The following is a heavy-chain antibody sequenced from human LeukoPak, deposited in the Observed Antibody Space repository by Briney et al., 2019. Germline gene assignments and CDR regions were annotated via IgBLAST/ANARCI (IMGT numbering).Heavy chain of an antibody. D-gene: IGHD3-22*01. CDR1: GFTVSSNY. J-gene: IGHJ4*02. Sequence: GGSLRLSCAAPGFTVSSNYMSWVRQAPGKGLEWVSVIYSGGSTYYADSVKGRFTISRDNSKNTLYLQMNSLRAEDTAVYYCAREGEDYYDSSGYYFDYWGQGALVTVSS. CDR2: IYSGGST. CDR3: AREGEDYYDSSGYYFDY. V-gene: IGHV3-53*01.